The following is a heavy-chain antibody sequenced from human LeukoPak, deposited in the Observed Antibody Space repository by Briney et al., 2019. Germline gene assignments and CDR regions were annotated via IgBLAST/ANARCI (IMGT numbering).Heavy chain of an antibody. J-gene: IGHJ6*03. V-gene: IGHV3-53*01. Sequence: PWGSLRLSCAASGFSISSSYMSWIRQAPGKGLEWVSVIYSGGSTYYADSVKGRFTISGDNSKNTLYLQMNSLRAEDTAVYYCAGAKDNWNYAYYYYYMDVWGKGTTVTVSS. CDR2: IYSGGST. CDR1: GFSISSSY. CDR3: AGAKDNWNYAYYYYYMDV. D-gene: IGHD1-7*01.